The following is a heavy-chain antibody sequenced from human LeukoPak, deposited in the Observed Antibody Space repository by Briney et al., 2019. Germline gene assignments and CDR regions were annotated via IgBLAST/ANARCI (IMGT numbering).Heavy chain of an antibody. CDR2: ISGSGGST. V-gene: IGHV3-23*01. CDR1: GFTFSSYA. D-gene: IGHD4-17*01. J-gene: IGHJ5*02. Sequence: GGSLRLSCAASGFTFSSYAMSWVRHAPGKGLVWVSPISGSGGSTHYPDSVKGRFPISRDHSNNALYLHMNSLRAEDTAVYYCAKVNGDYGRNWFDPWGQGTLVTVSS. CDR3: AKVNGDYGRNWFDP.